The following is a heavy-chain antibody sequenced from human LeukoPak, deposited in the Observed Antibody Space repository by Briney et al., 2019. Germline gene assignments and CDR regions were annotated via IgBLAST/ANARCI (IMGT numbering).Heavy chain of an antibody. CDR2: INPLGGST. J-gene: IGHJ6*02. D-gene: IGHD3-3*01. CDR3: ARAHDFWTRDGMDV. Sequence: ASVKVSCKPSGYSFTTYYVHWVRQAPGQGLEWMGIINPLGGSTTYAHNFQGRVTMTRDMSTSTVFMELSSLRSEDTAVYYCARAHDFWTRDGMDVWGQGTIVTVSS. V-gene: IGHV1-46*01. CDR1: GYSFTTYY.